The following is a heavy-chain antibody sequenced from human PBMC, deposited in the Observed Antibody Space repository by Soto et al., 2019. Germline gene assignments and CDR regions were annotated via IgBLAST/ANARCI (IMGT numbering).Heavy chain of an antibody. Sequence: GGSLRLSCTASGFTFGDYAMSWFRQAPGKGLEWVGFIRSKAYGGTTEYAASVKGRFTISRDDSKSIAYLQMNSLKTEDTAVYYCTRDLSITMIVVVTDAFDIWGQGTMVTVSS. CDR3: TRDLSITMIVVVTDAFDI. J-gene: IGHJ3*02. V-gene: IGHV3-49*03. D-gene: IGHD3-22*01. CDR1: GFTFGDYA. CDR2: IRSKAYGGTT.